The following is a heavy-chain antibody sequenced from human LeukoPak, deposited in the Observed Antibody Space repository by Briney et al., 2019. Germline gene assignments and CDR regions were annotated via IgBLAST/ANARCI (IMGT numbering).Heavy chain of an antibody. D-gene: IGHD3-22*01. CDR2: VNSDESST. CDR3: ARSHYYDSSGIFSYYYGLDV. J-gene: IGHJ6*02. Sequence: GGSLRLSCAASGFTFSSYWMHWVRQVPGKGLVWVSLVNSDESSTRHADSVKGRFTISRDNAKNTLYLQMNSLRSEDTAVYYCARSHYYDSSGIFSYYYGLDVWGQGTTVTVSS. V-gene: IGHV3-74*01. CDR1: GFTFSSYW.